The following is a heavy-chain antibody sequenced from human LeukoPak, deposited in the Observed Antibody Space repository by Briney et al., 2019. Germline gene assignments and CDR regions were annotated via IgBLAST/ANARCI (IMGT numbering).Heavy chain of an antibody. Sequence: GGSLRLSCAASGFTFSGSAMHWVRQASGKGLEWVGRIRSKANSYATAYAASVKGRFTISRDDSKNTAYLQMNSLKTEDTAVYYCTRQAYYDSSGSNDWGQGTLVTVSS. V-gene: IGHV3-73*01. CDR1: GFTFSGSA. D-gene: IGHD3-22*01. CDR2: IRSKANSYAT. CDR3: TRQAYYDSSGSND. J-gene: IGHJ4*02.